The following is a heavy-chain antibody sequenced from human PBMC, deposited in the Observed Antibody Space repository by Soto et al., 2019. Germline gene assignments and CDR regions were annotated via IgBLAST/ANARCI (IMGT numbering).Heavy chain of an antibody. D-gene: IGHD2-2*02. V-gene: IGHV1-69*13. Sequence: SVKVSCKVAGGRFTSYAISWVRQAPGQGLEWMGGIIPIFGTANYAQKFQGRVTITADDSTSTAYMELSSLRSEDTAVYYCASYLGPRIVVVPAVIVDYYPCCMDVSCQGTT. CDR3: ASYLGPRIVVVPAVIVDYYPCCMDV. CDR2: IIPIFGTA. CDR1: GGRFTSYA. J-gene: IGHJ6*02.